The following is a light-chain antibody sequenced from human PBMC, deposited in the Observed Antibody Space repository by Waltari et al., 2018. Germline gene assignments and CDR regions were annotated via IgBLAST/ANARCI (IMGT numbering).Light chain of an antibody. Sequence: DIQMTQSPSSLSASVGDRVTMTCRASQNIIRFLNWYQQKPGKAPNLLIYAVSTLPSGVPSRFSGSGSGTDFNLTISSLQPEDFATYYCQQSYSTPYTFGQGTKLQIK. CDR3: QQSYSTPYT. J-gene: IGKJ2*01. CDR2: AVS. V-gene: IGKV1-39*01. CDR1: QNIIRF.